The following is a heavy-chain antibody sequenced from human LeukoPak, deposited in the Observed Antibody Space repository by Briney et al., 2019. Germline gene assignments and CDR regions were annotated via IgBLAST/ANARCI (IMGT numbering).Heavy chain of an antibody. J-gene: IGHJ6*03. V-gene: IGHV3-33*01. CDR3: SRLGGYSGYDNPPYYYYRAV. Sequence: GGSLRLSCAASGFTFSSYGMHWVRQAPGKGLEWVAVIWYDGSNKYYADSVKGRFTISRDNSKNTLYLQMNSLRAEDTAVYYCSRLGGYSGYDNPPYYYYRAVGGKGTTV. CDR1: GFTFSSYG. D-gene: IGHD5-12*01. CDR2: IWYDGSNK.